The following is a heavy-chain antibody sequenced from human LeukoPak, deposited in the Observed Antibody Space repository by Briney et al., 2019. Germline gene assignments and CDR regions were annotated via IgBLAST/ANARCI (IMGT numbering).Heavy chain of an antibody. V-gene: IGHV3-33*01. J-gene: IGHJ4*02. CDR1: GFTFSSYG. CDR3: AVLTYCGGDCSMGGFFDY. Sequence: GGSLRLSCAASGFTFSSYGMHWVRQAPGKGLEWVAVIWYDGSNKYYADSVKGRFTISRDHSKNTLYLQMNSLRAEDTAVYYCAVLTYCGGDCSMGGFFDYWGQGTLVTVSS. CDR2: IWYDGSNK. D-gene: IGHD2-21*02.